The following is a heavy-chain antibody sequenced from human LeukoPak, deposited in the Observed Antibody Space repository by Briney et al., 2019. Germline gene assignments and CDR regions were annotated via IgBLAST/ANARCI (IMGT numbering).Heavy chain of an antibody. V-gene: IGHV3-66*01. Sequence: QPGGSLRLSCAASGFTVSSNYMSWVRQAPGKGLEWVSVIYSGGSTYYADSVKGRFTISRDNAKNSLYLQMNSLRAEDTAVYYCARRGGSTATGYYFDYWGQGTLVTVSS. D-gene: IGHD3-10*01. CDR1: GFTVSSNY. CDR2: IYSGGST. J-gene: IGHJ4*02. CDR3: ARRGGSTATGYYFDY.